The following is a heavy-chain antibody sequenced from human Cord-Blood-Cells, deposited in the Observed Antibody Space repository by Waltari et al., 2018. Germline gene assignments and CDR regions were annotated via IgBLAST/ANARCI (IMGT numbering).Heavy chain of an antibody. Sequence: QVQLQQWGAGLLKPSETLSLTCAVYGGSFSGYYWSWIRQPPGKGLEWIGEINHSGSYNYKPSLKSRVTISVETSKNQFSLKLSSVTAADTAVYYCARGGVVAKFDYWGQGTLVTVSS. J-gene: IGHJ4*02. D-gene: IGHD2-15*01. CDR1: GGSFSGYY. CDR2: INHSGSY. V-gene: IGHV4-34*01. CDR3: ARGGVVAKFDY.